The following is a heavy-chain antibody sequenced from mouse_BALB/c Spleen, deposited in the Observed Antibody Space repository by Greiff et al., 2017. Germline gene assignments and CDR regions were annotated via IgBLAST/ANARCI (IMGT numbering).Heavy chain of an antibody. D-gene: IGHD3-2*01. CDR2: IDPANGNT. CDR3: ALDSSGFYYYAMDY. V-gene: IGHV14-3*02. J-gene: IGHJ4*01. Sequence: LVESGAELVKPGASVKLSCTASGFNIKDTYMHWVKQRPEQGLEWIGRIDPANGNTKYDPKFQGKATITADTSSNTAYLQLSSLTSEDTAVYYCALDSSGFYYYAMDYWGQGTSVTVSS. CDR1: GFNIKDTY.